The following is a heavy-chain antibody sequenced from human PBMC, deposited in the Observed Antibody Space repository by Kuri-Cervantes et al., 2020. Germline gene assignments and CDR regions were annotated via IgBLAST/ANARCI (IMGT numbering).Heavy chain of an antibody. Sequence: GGSLRLSCAASGFTFSSYWMHWVRQAPGKGLEWVSGISWNSGSIGYADSVKGRFTISRDNTKNSVYLQMNNLRAEDTAVYYCARDAKYYHDSSGYYWGQGTLVTVSS. CDR3: ARDAKYYHDSSGYY. D-gene: IGHD3-22*01. CDR2: ISWNSGSI. V-gene: IGHV3-9*01. CDR1: GFTFSSYW. J-gene: IGHJ4*02.